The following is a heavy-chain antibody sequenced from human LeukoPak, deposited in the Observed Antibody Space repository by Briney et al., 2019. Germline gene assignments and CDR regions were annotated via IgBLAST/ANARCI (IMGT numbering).Heavy chain of an antibody. CDR1: GYTFTDYY. CDR3: ARDLIPYYYDTTGYRPLDC. D-gene: IGHD3-22*01. Sequence: ASVKVSCKASGYTFTDYYMHWVRQAPGQGLEWMGWISGDNGNTNHAQKLQGRVTMTTDTSTTTAYMELRSLRSDDSAVYYCARDLIPYYYDTTGYRPLDCWGQGTQVTVSA. CDR2: ISGDNGNT. J-gene: IGHJ4*02. V-gene: IGHV1-18*04.